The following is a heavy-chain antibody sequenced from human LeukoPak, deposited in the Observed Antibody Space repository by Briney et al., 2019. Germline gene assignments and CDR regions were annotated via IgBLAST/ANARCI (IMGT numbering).Heavy chain of an antibody. V-gene: IGHV4-34*01. CDR3: ARGKRTIVATITSGNFRYCSGGSCYRWFDP. D-gene: IGHD2-15*01. CDR1: GGSFSGYY. J-gene: IGHJ5*02. Sequence: SETLSLTCAVYGGSFSGYYWSWIRQPPGKGLEWIGEINHSGSTNYNPSLTSRVTISVDTSKNQFSLKLSSVTAADTAVYYCARGKRTIVATITSGNFRYCSGGSCYRWFDPWGQGTLVTVSS. CDR2: INHSGST.